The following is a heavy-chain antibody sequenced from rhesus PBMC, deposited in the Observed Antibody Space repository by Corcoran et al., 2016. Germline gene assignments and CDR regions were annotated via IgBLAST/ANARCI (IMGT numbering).Heavy chain of an antibody. V-gene: IGHV4-57*01. CDR1: STNW. J-gene: IGHJ4*01. Sequence: STNWWSWIRQPPGKGPEYIGRIASSGGNTNYNPSLKSRVTISTDTSKNQFSLMLISGTAADTAVYYCARGGGTGWFDYWGQGVLVTVSS. D-gene: IGHD2-21*01. CDR2: IASSGGNT. CDR3: ARGGGTGWFDY.